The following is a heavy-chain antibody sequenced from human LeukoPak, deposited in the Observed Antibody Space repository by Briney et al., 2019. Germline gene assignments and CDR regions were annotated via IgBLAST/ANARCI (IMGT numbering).Heavy chain of an antibody. V-gene: IGHV3-7*01. CDR1: GFTFSNYW. CDR2: IKQDGSEK. Sequence: GGSLRLSCVASGFTFSNYWMSWVRQAPGKGLEWVANIKQDGSEKYYVDSVKGRFTISRDNSKNTLYLQMNSLRAEDTAVYYCAKGRSSSWYDAFDIWGQGTMVTVSS. CDR3: AKGRSSSWYDAFDI. D-gene: IGHD6-13*01. J-gene: IGHJ3*02.